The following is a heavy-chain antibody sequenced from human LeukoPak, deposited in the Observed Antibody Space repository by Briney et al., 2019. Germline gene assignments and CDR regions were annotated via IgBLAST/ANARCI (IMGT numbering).Heavy chain of an antibody. CDR3: ARTTSFTASGYDY. V-gene: IGHV1-8*03. J-gene: IGHJ4*02. D-gene: IGHD6-25*01. CDR1: AYTFTIYH. Sequence: ASVTVSFKASAYTFTIYHINWVRQAPGQGLEWMGWINPNTDDRGYAQKFQGRLIITSDTSISTAYMELGSPRSEDTAVYFCARTTSFTASGYDYWGQGTLVTVSS. CDR2: INPNTDDR.